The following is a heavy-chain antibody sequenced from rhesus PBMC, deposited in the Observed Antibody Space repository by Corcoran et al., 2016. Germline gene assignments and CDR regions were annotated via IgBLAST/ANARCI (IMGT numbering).Heavy chain of an antibody. D-gene: IGHD2-27*01. CDR3: ARGCGIYCYADY. CDR2: IYGSSGST. J-gene: IGHJ4*01. CDR1: GYSISSGYD. Sequence: QVQLQESGPGVVKPSEPLSLTCAVSGYSISSGYDWSWIRQPPGKGLEWIGYIYGSSGSTNYYPTLKIRVTSAKDTSKNQFSLKLSSVTAADTAVYYCARGCGIYCYADYWGQGVLVTVSS. V-gene: IGHV4-76*01.